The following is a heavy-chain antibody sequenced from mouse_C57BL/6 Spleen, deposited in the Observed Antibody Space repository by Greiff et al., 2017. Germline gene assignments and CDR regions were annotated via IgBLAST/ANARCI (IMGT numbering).Heavy chain of an antibody. J-gene: IGHJ4*01. CDR3: ARWGGYYAMDY. Sequence: VQLQQSGPELVKPGASVKISCKASGYTFTDYYMHWVKQSHGKSLEWIGDINPNNGGTSYNQKFKGKATLTVDKSSSTAYMELRSLTSEDSAVYYGARWGGYYAMDYWGQGTSVTVSA. CDR2: INPNNGGT. V-gene: IGHV1-26*01. CDR1: GYTFTDYY.